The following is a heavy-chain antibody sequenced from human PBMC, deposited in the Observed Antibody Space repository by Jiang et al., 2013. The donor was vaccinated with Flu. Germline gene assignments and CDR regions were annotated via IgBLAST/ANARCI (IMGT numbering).Heavy chain of an antibody. V-gene: IGHV3-74*01. CDR3: ARRTPLDY. J-gene: IGHJ4*02. CDR2: INSDGSST. Sequence: LVWVSRINSDGSSTSYADSVKGRFTISRDNAKNTLYLQMNSLRAEDTAVYYCARRTPLDYWGQGTLVTVSS.